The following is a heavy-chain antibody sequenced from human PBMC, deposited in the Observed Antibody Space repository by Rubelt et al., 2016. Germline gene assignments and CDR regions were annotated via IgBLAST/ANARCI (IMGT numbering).Heavy chain of an antibody. Sequence: GKGLVWVSRINTDGSTSYADSVKGRFTISRDNGKNTLHLQMNSLRAEDTAVYYCASLGIAVAGTFGDFDYWGQGTLVTVSS. V-gene: IGHV3-74*01. D-gene: IGHD6-19*01. CDR3: ASLGIAVAGTFGDFDY. CDR2: INTDGST. J-gene: IGHJ4*02.